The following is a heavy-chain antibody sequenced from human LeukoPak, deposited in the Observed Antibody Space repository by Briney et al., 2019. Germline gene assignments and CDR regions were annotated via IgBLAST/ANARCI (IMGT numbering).Heavy chain of an antibody. CDR3: ARDGCNNWFDP. Sequence: PGGSLRLSCAASGFTFSSYEMNWVRQAPGKGLEWVSFISTSSSYIHYADSVKGRFTISRDNAKNSLYLQMSSLRAEDTAVYYCARDGCNNWFDPWGQGTLVTVSS. J-gene: IGHJ5*02. CDR2: ISTSSSYI. V-gene: IGHV3-21*01. CDR1: GFTFSSYE. D-gene: IGHD2-15*01.